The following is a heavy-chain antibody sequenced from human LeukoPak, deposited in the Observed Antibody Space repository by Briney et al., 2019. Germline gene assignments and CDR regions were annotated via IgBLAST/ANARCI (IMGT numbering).Heavy chain of an antibody. CDR2: INPNSGGT. J-gene: IGHJ3*02. D-gene: IGHD1-7*01. CDR3: ARLTVGTTHAFDI. V-gene: IGHV1-2*02. CDR1: GYTFTGYY. Sequence: GASVKVSCKASGYTFTGYYMHWVRQAPGQGLEWMGWINPNSGGTNYAQKFQGRVNMTRDTSISTAYMELSRLRSDDTAVYYCARLTVGTTHAFDIWGQGTMVTVSS.